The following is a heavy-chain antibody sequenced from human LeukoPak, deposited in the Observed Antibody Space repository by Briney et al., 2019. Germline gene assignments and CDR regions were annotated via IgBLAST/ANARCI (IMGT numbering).Heavy chain of an antibody. CDR2: ISGGGDST. CDR1: GFTFSSYA. V-gene: IGHV3-23*01. CDR3: AKEEYSTRYYYYGMDV. J-gene: IGHJ6*02. Sequence: PGGSLRLSCAASGFTFSSYAMSWVRQAPGKGLEWVSAISGGGDSTFYADSVKGRFTISRGNSKNTLYLQMSSLRAEDTAIYYCAKEEYSTRYYYYGMDVWGQGTTVTVSS. D-gene: IGHD2-2*01.